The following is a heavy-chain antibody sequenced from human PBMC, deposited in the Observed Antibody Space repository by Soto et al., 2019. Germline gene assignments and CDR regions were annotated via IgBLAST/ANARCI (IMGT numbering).Heavy chain of an antibody. CDR1: GYTFTSYA. V-gene: IGHV1-3*01. CDR2: INAGNGNT. Sequence: ASVKVSCKASGYTFTSYAMHWVRQAPEKRLEWMGWINAGNGNTKYSQKFQGRVTITRDTSASTAYMELSSLRSEDTAVYFCARDCSGGSCYPRKAFDIWGQGTMVTVSS. D-gene: IGHD2-15*01. J-gene: IGHJ3*02. CDR3: ARDCSGGSCYPRKAFDI.